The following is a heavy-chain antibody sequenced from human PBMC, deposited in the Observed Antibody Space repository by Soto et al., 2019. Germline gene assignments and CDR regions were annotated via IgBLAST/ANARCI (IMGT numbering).Heavy chain of an antibody. CDR1: GYSFTSYW. D-gene: IGHD5-12*01. J-gene: IGHJ6*02. Sequence: VESLKISWKGSGYSFTSYWNSWVRQMPGKCLEWMGRIDPSDSYTNYSPSFQGHVTISADKSISTAYLQWSSLKASDTSMYYCARLLVATTMDSYYGMDVWGQGATVTVSS. CDR2: IDPSDSYT. CDR3: ARLLVATTMDSYYGMDV. V-gene: IGHV5-10-1*01.